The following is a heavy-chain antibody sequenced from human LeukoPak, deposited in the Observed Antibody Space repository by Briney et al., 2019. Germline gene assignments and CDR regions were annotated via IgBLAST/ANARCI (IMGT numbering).Heavy chain of an antibody. Sequence: GGSLRLSCAASGFTFSRHAMSWVRQAPGKGLEWVSLNSGSGTATYYAASVKGRFTISRDNSKNTLFLQMDSLRAEDTAVYYCAKHNSRIAADPYYYCYMDVWGKGTTVTVSS. CDR2: NSGSGTAT. CDR1: GFTFSRHA. V-gene: IGHV3-23*01. CDR3: AKHNSRIAADPYYYCYMDV. D-gene: IGHD6-25*01. J-gene: IGHJ6*03.